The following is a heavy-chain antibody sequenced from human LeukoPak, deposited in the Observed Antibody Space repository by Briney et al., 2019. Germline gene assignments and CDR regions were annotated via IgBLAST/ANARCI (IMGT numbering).Heavy chain of an antibody. V-gene: IGHV1-46*01. CDR2: INPSGGST. Sequence: ASVKVSCKASGYTFTSYYMHWVRQAPGQGLEWMGIINPSGGSTSYVQKFQGRVTMTRDTSTSTVYMELSSLRSEDTAVYYCARDMTPGRWLIDWMPFDIWGQGTMVTVSS. D-gene: IGHD5-24*01. CDR3: ARDMTPGRWLIDWMPFDI. CDR1: GYTFTSYY. J-gene: IGHJ3*02.